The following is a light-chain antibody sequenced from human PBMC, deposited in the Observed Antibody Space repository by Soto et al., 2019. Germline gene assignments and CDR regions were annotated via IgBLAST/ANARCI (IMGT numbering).Light chain of an antibody. CDR2: GAS. V-gene: IGKV3D-15*01. CDR1: QSVSSN. CDR3: QQYDNYPLT. J-gene: IGKJ4*01. Sequence: EIVMTQSPATLSVSPGERAILSCRASQSVSSNLAWYQQKPGQAPRLLIYGASTRATGIPARFSGSGSGTDFTLTISSLQPDDFATYYCQQYDNYPLTFGGGTKVDIK.